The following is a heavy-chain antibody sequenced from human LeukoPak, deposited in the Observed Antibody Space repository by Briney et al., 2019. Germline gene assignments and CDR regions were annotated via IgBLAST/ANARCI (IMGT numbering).Heavy chain of an antibody. CDR2: IWYDGSNK. CDR1: GFTFSSYA. CDR3: ARARGNWNYGYFQH. D-gene: IGHD1-7*01. J-gene: IGHJ1*01. V-gene: IGHV3-33*08. Sequence: GGSLRLSCAASGFTFSSYAMSWVRQAPGKGLEWVAVIWYDGSNKYYADSVKGRFTISRDNSKNTLYLQMNSLRAEDTAVYYCARARGNWNYGYFQHWGQGTLVTVSS.